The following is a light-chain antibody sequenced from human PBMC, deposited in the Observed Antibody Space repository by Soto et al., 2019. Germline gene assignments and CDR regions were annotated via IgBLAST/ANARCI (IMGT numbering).Light chain of an antibody. CDR2: DVS. Sequence: QCLLTQPASGSGSPGRSITISSTGTSSDVGGYNYVSWYQQHPGKAPKLMIYDVSNRPSGVSNRFSGSKSGNTASLTISGLQAEDEADYYCSSYTSSSTLEVFGTGTKVTVL. CDR3: SSYTSSSTLEV. CDR1: SSDVGGYNY. J-gene: IGLJ1*01. V-gene: IGLV2-14*01.